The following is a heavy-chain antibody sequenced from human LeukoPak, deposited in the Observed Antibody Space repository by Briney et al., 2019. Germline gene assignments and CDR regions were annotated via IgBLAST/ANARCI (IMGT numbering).Heavy chain of an antibody. CDR3: ARPVGYCSSTSCPPAY. V-gene: IGHV3-48*01. CDR1: GFTFSSYA. J-gene: IGHJ4*02. Sequence: HPGGSLRLSCAASGFTFSSYAMSWVRQAPGKGLEWVSYISSSYSTINYADSVKGRFTISRDNAKNSLYLQMNSLRAEDTAVYYCARPVGYCSSTSCPPAYWGQGSLVTVSS. D-gene: IGHD2-2*01. CDR2: ISSSYSTI.